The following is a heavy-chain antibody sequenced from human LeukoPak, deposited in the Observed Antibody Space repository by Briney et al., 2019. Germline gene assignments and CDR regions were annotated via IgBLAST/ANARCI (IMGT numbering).Heavy chain of an antibody. D-gene: IGHD6-13*01. Sequence: PSETLSLTCTVSGGSISSYYWSWIRQPPGKGLEWIGYIYYSGSTNYNPSLKSRVTISVDTSKNQFSLKLSSVTAADTAVYYRARVGIAAAGSEFDYWGQGTLVTVSS. CDR3: ARVGIAAAGSEFDY. V-gene: IGHV4-59*01. CDR1: GGSISSYY. J-gene: IGHJ4*02. CDR2: IYYSGST.